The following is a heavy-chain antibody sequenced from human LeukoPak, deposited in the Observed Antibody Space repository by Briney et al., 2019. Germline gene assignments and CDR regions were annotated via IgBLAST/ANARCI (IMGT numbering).Heavy chain of an antibody. CDR2: INPNSGGT. J-gene: IGHJ4*02. D-gene: IGHD1-1*01. CDR1: GYTFTGYY. Sequence: ASVKVSCKASGYTFTGYYMHRVRQAPGQELEWMGWINPNSGGTNYAQKFQGRVTMTRDTSISTAYMELSRLRSDDTAVYYCARRGQTSRTFDYWGQGTLVTVSS. V-gene: IGHV1-2*02. CDR3: ARRGQTSRTFDY.